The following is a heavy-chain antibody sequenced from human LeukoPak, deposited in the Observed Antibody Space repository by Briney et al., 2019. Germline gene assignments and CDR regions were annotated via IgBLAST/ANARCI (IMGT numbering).Heavy chain of an antibody. D-gene: IGHD6-13*01. V-gene: IGHV3-21*01. CDR2: ISSSSSYI. CDR1: GFTFSEYS. Sequence: GGSLRLSCAASGFTFSEYSMNWVRQAPGKGLEWVSSISSSSSYIYYADSVKGRFTISRDNAKNSLYLQMNSLRAEDTAVYYCAANAAVNAFDIWGQGTMVTVSS. J-gene: IGHJ3*02. CDR3: AANAAVNAFDI.